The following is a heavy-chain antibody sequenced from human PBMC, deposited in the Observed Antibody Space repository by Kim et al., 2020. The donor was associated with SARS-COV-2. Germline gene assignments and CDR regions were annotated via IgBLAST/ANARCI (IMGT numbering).Heavy chain of an antibody. V-gene: IGHV5-10-1*01. CDR3: ARHAKSDGDYEHDYYYYGMDV. Sequence: GESLKISCKGSGYSFTSYWISWVRQMPGKGLEWMGRIDPSDSYTNYSPSFQGHVTISADKSISTAYLQWSSLKASDTAMYYCARHAKSDGDYEHDYYYYGMDVWGQGTTVTVSS. CDR1: GYSFTSYW. J-gene: IGHJ6*02. CDR2: IDPSDSYT. D-gene: IGHD4-17*01.